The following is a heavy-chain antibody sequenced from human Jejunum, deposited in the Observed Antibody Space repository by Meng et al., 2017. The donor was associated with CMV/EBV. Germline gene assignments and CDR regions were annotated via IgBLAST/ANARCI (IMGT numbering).Heavy chain of an antibody. CDR3: ARDTAIDPAMAGAFDY. Sequence: SFSSSSMNWVRQAPGKGLEWVSSITTSGSYIYYANSVKGRFTISRDNAKNSLFLQMNSLRAEDTAVYYCARDTAIDPAMAGAFDYWGQGTLVTVSS. J-gene: IGHJ4*02. CDR1: SFSSSS. CDR2: ITTSGSYI. V-gene: IGHV3-21*01. D-gene: IGHD5-18*01.